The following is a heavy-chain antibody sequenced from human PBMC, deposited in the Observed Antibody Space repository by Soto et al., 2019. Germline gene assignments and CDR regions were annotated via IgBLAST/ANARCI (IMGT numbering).Heavy chain of an antibody. J-gene: IGHJ6*02. CDR1: GYTFTGYY. Sequence: ASVKVSCKASGYTFTGYYMHWVRQAPGQGLEWMGWINPNSGGTNYAQKFQGWVTMTRDTSISTAYMELSRLRSDDTAVYYCARDLRVDYDFWSGYYYYYGMDVWGQGTTVTVSS. D-gene: IGHD3-3*01. CDR3: ARDLRVDYDFWSGYYYYYGMDV. CDR2: INPNSGGT. V-gene: IGHV1-2*04.